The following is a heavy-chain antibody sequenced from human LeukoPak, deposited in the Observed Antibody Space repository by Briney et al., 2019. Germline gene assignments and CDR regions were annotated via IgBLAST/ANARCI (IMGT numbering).Heavy chain of an antibody. CDR3: ARVIVGATPYYFDY. J-gene: IGHJ4*02. CDR1: GGSISSYY. V-gene: IGHV4-59*01. CDR2: IYYGGSI. Sequence: PSETLSLTCTVSGGSISSYYWSWIRQPPGKGLEWIGYIYYGGSISCNPSLKSGVTISVDTSKNQFSLKVSSVTAADTAVYYCARVIVGATPYYFDYWGQGILVTVSS. D-gene: IGHD1-26*01.